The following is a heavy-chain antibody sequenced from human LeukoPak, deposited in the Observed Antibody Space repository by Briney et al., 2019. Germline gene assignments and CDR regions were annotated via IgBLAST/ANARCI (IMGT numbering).Heavy chain of an antibody. Sequence: PGGSLRLSCAASGITLSSNYMSWVRQAPGKGLEWVSVINSSDSTYYADSVKDRFTISRDTSKNTVYLQMSSLRAEDTAVYYCARDVGTGSYSAGFDSWGQGTLVTVSS. J-gene: IGHJ4*02. CDR3: ARDVGTGSYSAGFDS. V-gene: IGHV3-66*01. CDR2: INSSDST. CDR1: GITLSSNY. D-gene: IGHD1-26*01.